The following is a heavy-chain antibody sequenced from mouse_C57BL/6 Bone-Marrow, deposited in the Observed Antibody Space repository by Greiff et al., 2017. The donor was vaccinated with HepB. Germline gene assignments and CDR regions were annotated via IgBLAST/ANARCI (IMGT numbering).Heavy chain of an antibody. D-gene: IGHD2-4*01. V-gene: IGHV5-4*01. Sequence: EVQRVESGGGLVKPGGSLKLSCAASGFTFSSYAMSWVRQTPEKRLEWVATISDGCSYTYYPDNVKGRFTISRDNATNNLYLQMSHLKSEDTAMYYCARGEGYDYDGFAYWGQGTLVTVSA. CDR3: ARGEGYDYDGFAY. J-gene: IGHJ3*01. CDR2: ISDGCSYT. CDR1: GFTFSSYA.